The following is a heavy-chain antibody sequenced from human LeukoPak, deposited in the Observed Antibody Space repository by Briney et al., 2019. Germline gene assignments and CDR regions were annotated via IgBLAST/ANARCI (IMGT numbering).Heavy chain of an antibody. Sequence: PGGSLRLSCAASGFTFSSYAMHWVRQAPGKGLEWVAVISYDGSNKYYADSVKGRFTISRDNSKNTLYLQMNSLRAEDTAVYYCALAAAASSFDYWGQGTLLTVSS. V-gene: IGHV3-30*04. CDR3: ALAAAASSFDY. CDR2: ISYDGSNK. D-gene: IGHD2-15*01. CDR1: GFTFSSYA. J-gene: IGHJ4*02.